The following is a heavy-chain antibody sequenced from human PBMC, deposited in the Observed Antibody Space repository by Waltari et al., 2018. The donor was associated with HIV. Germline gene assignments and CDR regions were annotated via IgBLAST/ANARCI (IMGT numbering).Heavy chain of an antibody. D-gene: IGHD3-3*01. J-gene: IGHJ6*02. CDR1: GGPISSSRYH. V-gene: IGHV4-39*07. Sequence: QLQLQESGPGLVKPSETLSLTCTVPGGPISSSRYHCGWIRQPPGKGLEWIGSIYYSGSTYYNPSLKSRVTISVDTSKNQFSLKLSSVTAADTAVYYCARDPAYYDFWSGYYTHYYYGMDVWGQGTTVTVSS. CDR3: ARDPAYYDFWSGYYTHYYYGMDV. CDR2: IYYSGST.